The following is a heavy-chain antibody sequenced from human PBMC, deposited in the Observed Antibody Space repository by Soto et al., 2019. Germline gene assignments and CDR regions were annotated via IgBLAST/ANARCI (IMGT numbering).Heavy chain of an antibody. Sequence: QVQLVQSGAEVKKPGASVKVSCKPSGYPFTSYHVNWVRQAPGPGLEWMGWMNPDRGSTDYALKFQGSLTMTRNTSMSTAYWELRSLTSEATAIYYCARGRFISKGYDSGWYIAHWGQGTQVIVSS. V-gene: IGHV1-8*01. D-gene: IGHD6-19*01. CDR3: ARGRFISKGYDSGWYIAH. CDR2: MNPDRGST. J-gene: IGHJ5*02. CDR1: GYPFTSYH.